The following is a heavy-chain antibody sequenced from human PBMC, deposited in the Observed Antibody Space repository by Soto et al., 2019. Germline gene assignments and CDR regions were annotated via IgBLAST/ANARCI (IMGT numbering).Heavy chain of an antibody. Sequence: ASVKVSCKASGYTFTSYGISWVRQAPGQGLEWMGWISAYNGNTNYAQKLQGRVTMTTDTSTRTAYMELRRRRSDDTAVYYCARDSPPARHSSGWYVGGGYYYYGMDVWGQGTTVTVSS. J-gene: IGHJ6*02. CDR3: ARDSPPARHSSGWYVGGGYYYYGMDV. CDR2: ISAYNGNT. CDR1: GYTFTSYG. V-gene: IGHV1-18*01. D-gene: IGHD6-19*01.